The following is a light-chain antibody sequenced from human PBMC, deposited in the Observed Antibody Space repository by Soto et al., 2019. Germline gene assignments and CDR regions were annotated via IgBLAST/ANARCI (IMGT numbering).Light chain of an antibody. J-gene: IGKJ5*01. CDR2: GTS. V-gene: IGKV3-20*01. Sequence: EVVLTQSPCTLSLSRGERATLSCRAIERIYSAYLGWYQQKPGQAPRLLIYGTSSRATGIPARFSGSGSGTDFTLTISRLEPEDFAVYYCQQSGNSPITFGKGTQLDIK. CDR1: ERIYSAY. CDR3: QQSGNSPIT.